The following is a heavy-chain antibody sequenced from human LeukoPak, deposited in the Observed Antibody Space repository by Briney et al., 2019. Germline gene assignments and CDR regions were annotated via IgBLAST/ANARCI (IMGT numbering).Heavy chain of an antibody. V-gene: IGHV3-23*01. CDR3: AKGWRSSSWFMFCDY. D-gene: IGHD6-13*01. Sequence: GGSLRLSCAASGFTFSSYAMSWVHQAPGKGLEWVSAISGSGGSTYYADSVKGRFTISRDNSKNALYLQMNSLRAEDTAVYYCAKGWRSSSWFMFCDYWGQGTLVTVSS. CDR2: ISGSGGST. CDR1: GFTFSSYA. J-gene: IGHJ4*02.